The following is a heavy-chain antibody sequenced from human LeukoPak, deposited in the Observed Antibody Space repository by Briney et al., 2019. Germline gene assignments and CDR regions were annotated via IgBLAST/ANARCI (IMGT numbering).Heavy chain of an antibody. D-gene: IGHD3-10*01. CDR1: GGTFSSYA. CDR3: ARLTMVRGVTKSYYGMGV. J-gene: IGHJ6*02. V-gene: IGHV1-69*04. Sequence: GASVKVSCKASGGTFSSYAISWVRQAPGQGLEWMGRIIPILGIANYAQKFQGRVTITADKSTSTAYMELSSLRSEDTAVYYCARLTMVRGVTKSYYGMGVWGQGTTVTVSS. CDR2: IIPILGIA.